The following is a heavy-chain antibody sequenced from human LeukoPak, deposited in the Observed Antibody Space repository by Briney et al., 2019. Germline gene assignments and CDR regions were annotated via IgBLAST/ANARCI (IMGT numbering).Heavy chain of an antibody. CDR2: IYPNRGGT. CDR1: GDTFTGDY. D-gene: IGHD3-3*01. CDR3: AREGRYLETWFDP. Sequence: ASVKGSCKASGDTFTGDYMRWVRQASVQRLECRGWIYPNRGGTNYAPKFQGRVTMTRDTSISTAYMELSRLRSHATAAYYCAREGRYLETWFDPWGPGTPVTVSS. V-gene: IGHV1-2*02. J-gene: IGHJ5*02.